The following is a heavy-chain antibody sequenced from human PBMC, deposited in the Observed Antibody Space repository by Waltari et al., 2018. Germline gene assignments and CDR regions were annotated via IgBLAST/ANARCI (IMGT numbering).Heavy chain of an antibody. CDR2: YRDDTDT. CDR1: GFTFNTFA. J-gene: IGHJ4*02. Sequence: DVQLLESGGGLVQPGGSLRLSCAGSGFTFNTFAMSWVRQAPGKGLGWVSMNYRDDTDTYYADSVKGRFTISRDDSKNTLYLQMNSLTAEDTAIYYCAKRRYSGYIDSWGQGTLVTVSS. D-gene: IGHD1-26*01. CDR3: AKRRYSGYIDS. V-gene: IGHV3-23*03.